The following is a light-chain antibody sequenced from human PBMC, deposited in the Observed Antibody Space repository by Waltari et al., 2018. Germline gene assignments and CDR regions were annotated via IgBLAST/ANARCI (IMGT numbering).Light chain of an antibody. CDR2: STT. Sequence: QTVVTQEPSFAVSPGGTVTLTWGLNSGSGSTSSYPSCYHQTPGQPPRTLIYSTTSRSAGVPARFSGSILGHQAALTITGAQADDESDYYCVLYLGRGIAVFGGGTKLTVV. J-gene: IGLJ3*02. CDR1: SGSGSTSSY. V-gene: IGLV8-61*01. CDR3: VLYLGRGIAV.